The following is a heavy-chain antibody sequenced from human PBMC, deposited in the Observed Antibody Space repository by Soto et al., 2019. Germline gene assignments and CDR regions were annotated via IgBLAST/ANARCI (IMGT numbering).Heavy chain of an antibody. V-gene: IGHV3-21*01. J-gene: IGHJ2*01. CDR1: GFTFSSYS. Sequence: EVQLVESGGGLVKPGGSLRLSCAASGFTFSSYSMNWVRQAPGKGLEWVSSISSSSSYIYYADSVKGRFTISRDNAKNSLYLQMNSLRAEDTAVYYXARDQVAGTRYFDLWGRGTLVTVSS. CDR2: ISSSSSYI. D-gene: IGHD6-19*01. CDR3: ARDQVAGTRYFDL.